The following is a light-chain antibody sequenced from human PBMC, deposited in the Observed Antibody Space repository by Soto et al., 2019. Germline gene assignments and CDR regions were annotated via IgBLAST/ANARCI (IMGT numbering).Light chain of an antibody. CDR3: QQYHTSPLT. V-gene: IGKV3-20*01. CDR2: GAS. Sequence: EIVLTQSPGTLSLSPGERATFSCRASQSVSSSYIAWYQQKRGQAPRRLIYGASIRASGIPDRFSGSGCGTDFTLTISRLEPEDFALYYCQQYHTSPLTFGEGTKVEIK. CDR1: QSVSSSY. J-gene: IGKJ1*01.